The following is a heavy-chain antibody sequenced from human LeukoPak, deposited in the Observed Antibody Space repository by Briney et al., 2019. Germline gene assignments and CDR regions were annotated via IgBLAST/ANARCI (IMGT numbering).Heavy chain of an antibody. CDR2: ISAYNGNT. CDR3: ARTDILTGYWLGGYYYGMDV. V-gene: IGHV1-18*01. CDR1: GYTFTSYG. Sequence: ASVKVSCKASGYTFTSYGISWVRQAPGQGLEWMGWISAYNGNTNYAQKLQGRVTMTTDTSTSTAHMELRSLGSDDTAVYYCARTDILTGYWLGGYYYGMDVWGQGTTVTVSS. D-gene: IGHD3-9*01. J-gene: IGHJ6*02.